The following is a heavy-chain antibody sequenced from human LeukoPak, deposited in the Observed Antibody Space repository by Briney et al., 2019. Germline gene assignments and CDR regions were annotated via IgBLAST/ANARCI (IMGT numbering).Heavy chain of an antibody. CDR3: AKDRFIAAAGTADDY. V-gene: IGHV3-23*01. CDR2: ISGSGGST. D-gene: IGHD6-13*01. Sequence: PGRSLRLSCAASGFTFSSYAMSWVRQAPGKGLEWVSAISGSGGSTYYADSVKGRFTISRDNSKNTLYLQMNSLRAEDTAVYYCAKDRFIAAAGTADDYWGQGTLVTVSS. CDR1: GFTFSSYA. J-gene: IGHJ4*01.